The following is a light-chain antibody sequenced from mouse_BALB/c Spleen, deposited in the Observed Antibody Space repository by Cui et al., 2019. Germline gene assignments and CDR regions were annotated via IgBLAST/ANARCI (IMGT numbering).Light chain of an antibody. CDR2: YAS. CDR1: QSIRNN. V-gene: IGKV5-43*01. CDR3: QQSNSWPIFT. Sequence: DIVLTQSPATLSATPGDSVSLSRRASQSIRNNLHWYQQKSNEAPRLLIKYASRSISGIPSRFSGSGSGTDFTLSINSVETEDFGMYFCQQSNSWPIFTFGSGTKLEIK. J-gene: IGKJ4*01.